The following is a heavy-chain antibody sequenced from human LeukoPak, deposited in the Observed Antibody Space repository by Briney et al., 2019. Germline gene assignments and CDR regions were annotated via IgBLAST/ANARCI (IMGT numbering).Heavy chain of an antibody. CDR1: GFTVSSNY. Sequence: GGSLRLSCAASGFTVSSNYMSWVRQAPGKGLEWVSVIYSGGSTYYADSVKGRFTISRDNSKNTLYLQMSSLRAEDTAVYYCARGPSSVAGTFSDYWGQGTLVTVSS. CDR3: ARGPSSVAGTFSDY. CDR2: IYSGGST. J-gene: IGHJ4*02. V-gene: IGHV3-53*01. D-gene: IGHD6-19*01.